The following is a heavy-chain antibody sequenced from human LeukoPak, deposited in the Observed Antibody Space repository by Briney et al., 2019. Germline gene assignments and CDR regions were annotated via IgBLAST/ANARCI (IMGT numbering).Heavy chain of an antibody. J-gene: IGHJ4*02. V-gene: IGHV4-30-4*01. CDR3: AREGGGDLTLDY. CDR1: GGSISSGDYY. CDR2: IYYSGST. D-gene: IGHD2-21*02. Sequence: SETLSLTCTVSGGSISSGDYYWSWIRQPPGKGLEWIGYIYYSGSTYYNPSLKSRVTISVDTSKNQFSLKLSSVTAADTAVYYCAREGGGDLTLDYWGQGTLVTVSS.